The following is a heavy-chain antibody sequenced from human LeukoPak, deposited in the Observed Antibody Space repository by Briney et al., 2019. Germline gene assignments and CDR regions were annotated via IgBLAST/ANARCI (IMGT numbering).Heavy chain of an antibody. D-gene: IGHD3-3*01. Sequence: ASVKVSCKASGYTFTSYDINWVRQATGQGLEWMGWMNPNSGNTGYAQKFQGRVTITRNTSISTAYMELSSLRSEDTAVYYCARGFGVVTPTRYYCMDVWGKGTTVTVSS. V-gene: IGHV1-8*03. CDR2: MNPNSGNT. CDR3: ARGFGVVTPTRYYCMDV. J-gene: IGHJ6*03. CDR1: GYTFTSYD.